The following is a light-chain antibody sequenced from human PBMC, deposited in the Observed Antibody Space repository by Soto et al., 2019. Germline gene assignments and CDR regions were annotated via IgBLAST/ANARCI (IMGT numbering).Light chain of an antibody. J-gene: IGKJ2*01. CDR3: QEYGNSPPRYT. CDR2: GAS. Sequence: ELVLTQSPGTLSLSPGERATLSCRASQSVSSSYLAWYQQRPGQAPRLLIYGASIRATGIPDRFSGSASGADFTLTISRLEPEDFAMYYCQEYGNSPPRYTFGQGTKLEIK. CDR1: QSVSSSY. V-gene: IGKV3-20*01.